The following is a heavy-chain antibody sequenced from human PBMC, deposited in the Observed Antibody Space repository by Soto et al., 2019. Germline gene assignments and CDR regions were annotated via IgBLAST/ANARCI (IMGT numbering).Heavy chain of an antibody. CDR3: ARHGVTTVTTNYGMDV. V-gene: IGHV3-48*01. CDR1: GFPFSSYS. J-gene: IGHJ6*02. Sequence: PGGSLRLSCAASGFPFSSYSMDWVRQAPGQGLEWIAYITTSSHTIYYADSVRGRFTISADKSISTAYLQWSSLKASDTAMYYCARHGVTTVTTNYGMDVWGQGTTVTVSS. CDR2: ITTSSHTI. D-gene: IGHD4-17*01.